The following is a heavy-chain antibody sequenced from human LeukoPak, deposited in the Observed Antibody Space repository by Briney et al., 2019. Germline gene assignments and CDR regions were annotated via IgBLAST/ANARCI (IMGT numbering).Heavy chain of an antibody. D-gene: IGHD5-12*01. CDR2: IYYSGMT. CDR1: GGSISSYY. Sequence: SETLSLTCTVSGGSISSYYWGWIRQPPGKGLEWIGYIYYSGMTNYNPSLKSRVTISVDTSKNHFSLKLSSVTAADTAVYYCARQDSGYDWDYFDYWGQGTLVTVSS. J-gene: IGHJ4*02. CDR3: ARQDSGYDWDYFDY. V-gene: IGHV4-59*01.